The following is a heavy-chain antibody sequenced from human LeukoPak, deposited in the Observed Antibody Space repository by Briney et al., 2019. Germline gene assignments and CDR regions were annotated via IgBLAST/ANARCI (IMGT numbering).Heavy chain of an antibody. CDR1: GFTFSSYG. D-gene: IGHD6-13*01. J-gene: IGHJ4*02. Sequence: GGSLRLSCAASGFTFSSYGMHWVRQAPGKGLEWVAVISYDGSNKYYADSVKGRFTISRGNSKNTLYLQMNSLRAEDTAVYYCAKSDLGYSSLPEYYRGQGTLVTVSS. V-gene: IGHV3-30*18. CDR2: ISYDGSNK. CDR3: AKSDLGYSSLPEYY.